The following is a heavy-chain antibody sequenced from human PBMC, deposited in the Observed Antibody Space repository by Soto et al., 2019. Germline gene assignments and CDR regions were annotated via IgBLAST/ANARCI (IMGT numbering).Heavy chain of an antibody. V-gene: IGHV4-39*01. J-gene: IGHJ5*02. Sequence: QLQLQESGPGLVKPSETLSLTCTVSGGSISSSSYYWGWIRQPPGKGLEWIGRIYYSRSTYYNPSLKSRVTISVDTSKNQFPLKLSSVTDADTAVYYCARHGGNYRHWFDPWGQGTLVTVSS. CDR2: IYYSRST. D-gene: IGHD4-4*01. CDR1: GGSISSSSYY. CDR3: ARHGGNYRHWFDP.